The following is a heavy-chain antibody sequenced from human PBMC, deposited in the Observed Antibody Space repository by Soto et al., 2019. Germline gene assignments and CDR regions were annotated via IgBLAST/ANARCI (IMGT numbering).Heavy chain of an antibody. Sequence: PGGSLRLSCAASGFTFSSYGMHWVRQAPGKGLEWVAVISYDGSNKYYADSVKGRFTISRDNSKNTLYLQMNSLRAEDTAVYYCAKGQYNWNYVRFDYWGQGTLVTVSS. CDR1: GFTFSSYG. D-gene: IGHD1-7*01. V-gene: IGHV3-30*18. J-gene: IGHJ4*02. CDR3: AKGQYNWNYVRFDY. CDR2: ISYDGSNK.